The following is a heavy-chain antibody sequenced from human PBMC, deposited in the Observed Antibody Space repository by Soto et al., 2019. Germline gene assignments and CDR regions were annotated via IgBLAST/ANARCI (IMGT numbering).Heavy chain of an antibody. J-gene: IGHJ6*02. V-gene: IGHV3-30-3*01. D-gene: IGHD6-13*01. CDR1: GFTFSSYA. Sequence: QVQLVESGGGVVQPGRSLRLSCAASGFTFSSYAMHWVRQAPGKGLEWVAVISYDGSNKYYVDSVKGRFTISRDNSKNTLYLQMNSLRAEDTAVYYCARDGYSSSWGYGMDVWGQGTTVTVSS. CDR3: ARDGYSSSWGYGMDV. CDR2: ISYDGSNK.